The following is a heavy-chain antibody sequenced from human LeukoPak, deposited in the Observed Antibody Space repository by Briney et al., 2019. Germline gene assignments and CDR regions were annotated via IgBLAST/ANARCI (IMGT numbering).Heavy chain of an antibody. CDR2: IWYDGSNK. CDR3: ARTLAFYFDY. D-gene: IGHD5-12*01. Sequence: GGSLRLSCAASGFTFNTYAMSWVRQAPGKGLEWVAVIWYDGSNKYYADSVKGRFIISRDNSKNTLHLQMNSLRAEDTAVYYCARTLAFYFDYWGQGALVTVSS. V-gene: IGHV3-33*08. J-gene: IGHJ4*02. CDR1: GFTFNTYA.